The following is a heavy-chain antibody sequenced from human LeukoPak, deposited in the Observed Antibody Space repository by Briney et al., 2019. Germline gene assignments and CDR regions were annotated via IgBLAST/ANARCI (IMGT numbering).Heavy chain of an antibody. Sequence: GRSLRLSCAASGFTFSSYAMHWVRQAPGKGLEWVAVISYDGSNKYYADSVKGRFTISRDNSKNTLYLQMNSLRAEDTAVYYCAKDSLLSGSSWDDFDYWGQGTLVTVSS. CDR1: GFTFSSYA. V-gene: IGHV3-30-3*01. CDR3: AKDSLLSGSSWDDFDY. CDR2: ISYDGSNK. J-gene: IGHJ4*02. D-gene: IGHD1-26*01.